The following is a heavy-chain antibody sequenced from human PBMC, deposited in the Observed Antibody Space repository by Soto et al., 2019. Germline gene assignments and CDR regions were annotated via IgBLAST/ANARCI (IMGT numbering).Heavy chain of an antibody. V-gene: IGHV1-18*01. J-gene: IGHJ4*02. Sequence: QVQLVQSGPEVKKPGASVKVSCKASGNTFASHGFSWVRQAPGQGLEWMGWISGFNGQTNYALKFQGRVTLTTDTSTNTAYMELRSLRSDDTPVYFCARVDPRGVAVVRDYWGQGPLVTVSS. D-gene: IGHD3-10*01. CDR3: ARVDPRGVAVVRDY. CDR2: ISGFNGQT. CDR1: GNTFASHG.